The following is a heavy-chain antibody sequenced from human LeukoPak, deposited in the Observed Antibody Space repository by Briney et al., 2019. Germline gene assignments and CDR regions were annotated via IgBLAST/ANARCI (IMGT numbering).Heavy chain of an antibody. J-gene: IGHJ5*02. CDR3: ARTIAVAGPVSDWFDP. CDR1: GDFIGTSY. V-gene: IGHV4-59*01. D-gene: IGHD6-19*01. CDR2: IYHSESA. Sequence: PSETLSLTCTVSGDFIGTSYWSWIRQSPGKGLEWLGYIYHSESATYNPSINSRVTFSVDTSKNQFSLKLSSVTAADTAVYYCARTIAVAGPVSDWFDPWGQGIRVTVSS.